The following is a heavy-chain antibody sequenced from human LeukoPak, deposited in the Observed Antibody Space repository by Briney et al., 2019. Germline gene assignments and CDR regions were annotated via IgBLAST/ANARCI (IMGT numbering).Heavy chain of an antibody. D-gene: IGHD6-13*01. CDR3: ARDGYSSSSNWFDP. CDR2: IYSGGST. V-gene: IGHV3-66*01. Sequence: PGRSLRLSCAASGFTVSSNYMSWVRQAPGKGLEWVSVIYSGGSTYYADSVKGRFTISRDNSKNTLYLQMNSLRAEDTAVYYCARDGYSSSSNWFDPWGQGTLVTVSS. J-gene: IGHJ5*02. CDR1: GFTVSSNY.